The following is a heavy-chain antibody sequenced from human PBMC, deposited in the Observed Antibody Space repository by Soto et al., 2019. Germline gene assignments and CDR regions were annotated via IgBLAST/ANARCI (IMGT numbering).Heavy chain of an antibody. CDR2: IFPGDSDT. CDR1: GYSFTSYK. CDR3: ARHANYYDTLSGYSFDY. J-gene: IGHJ4*02. V-gene: IGHV5-51*01. D-gene: IGHD3-9*01. Sequence: GESLKISCKGSGYSFTSYKIAWVRQMPGKGLEWMGIIFPGDSDTRYSPSFQGQVTISADKSTSTAYLQWSSLKASDTAMYYCARHANYYDTLSGYSFDYCGQGTLVTVSS.